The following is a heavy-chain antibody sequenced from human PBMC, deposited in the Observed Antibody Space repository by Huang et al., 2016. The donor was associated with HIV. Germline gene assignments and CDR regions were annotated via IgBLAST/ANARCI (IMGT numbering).Heavy chain of an antibody. Sequence: QVQLVESGGGVVQPGRSLRLSCAASGFPFNNHAMHWVRQAPGKGLDWVAVISNDGSNNYYAESVKGRFTISRDSSKSTLFLHMTSLRTEDTAVYYCARAKDTWDAYDIWGQGTMVSVSS. CDR2: ISNDGSNN. V-gene: IGHV3-30-3*01. CDR1: GFPFNNHA. D-gene: IGHD5-18*01. CDR3: ARAKDTWDAYDI. J-gene: IGHJ3*02.